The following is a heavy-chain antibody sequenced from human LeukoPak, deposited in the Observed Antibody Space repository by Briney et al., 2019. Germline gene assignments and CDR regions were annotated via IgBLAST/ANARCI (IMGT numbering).Heavy chain of an antibody. J-gene: IGHJ4*02. D-gene: IGHD5-12*01. CDR3: ARGSAMDIVAPFDY. V-gene: IGHV4-61*02. CDR2: IYTSGST. CDR1: GGSISSGSYY. Sequence: KPSETLSLTCTVSGGSISSGSYYWSWIRQPAGKGLEWIGRIYTSGSTNYNPSLKSRVTISVDTSKNQFSLKLSSVTAADTAVCYCARGSAMDIVAPFDYWGQGTLVTVSS.